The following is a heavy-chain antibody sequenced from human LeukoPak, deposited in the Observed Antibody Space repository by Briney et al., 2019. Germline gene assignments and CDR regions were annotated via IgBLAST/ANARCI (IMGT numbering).Heavy chain of an antibody. CDR2: IYYSGST. CDR1: GGSISSGIYY. Sequence: SQTLSLTCTVSGGSISSGIYYWSWIRQHPGKGLEWIGYIYYSGSTYYNPSLKSRVAISVDTSKNQFSLKLSSVTAADTAVYYCARGQNYGGNLHYFDYWGQGTLVTVSS. V-gene: IGHV4-31*03. D-gene: IGHD4-23*01. J-gene: IGHJ4*02. CDR3: ARGQNYGGNLHYFDY.